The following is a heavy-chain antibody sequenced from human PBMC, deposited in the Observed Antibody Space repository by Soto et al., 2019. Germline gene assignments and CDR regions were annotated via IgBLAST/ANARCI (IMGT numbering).Heavy chain of an antibody. CDR3: ARDTSNYFDF. CDR1: GYTFNTYY. V-gene: IGHV1-18*01. D-gene: IGHD2-2*01. J-gene: IGHJ4*02. CDR2: ISTYNGNT. Sequence: VASVKVSCKXSGYTFNTYYISWLRQAPGQGLEWIGWISTYNGNTNYVPKFQGRITMTTDTSTSTAYMELRSLRSDDTALYFCARDTSNYFDFWGQGTPVT.